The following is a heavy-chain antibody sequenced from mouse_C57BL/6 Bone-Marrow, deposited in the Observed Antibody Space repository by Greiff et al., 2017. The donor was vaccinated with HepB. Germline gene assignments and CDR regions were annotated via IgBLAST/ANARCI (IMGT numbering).Heavy chain of an antibody. Sequence: QVQLKESGAELVKPGASVKLSCKASGYTFTSYWMHWVKQRPGRGLEWIGRIDPNSGGTKYNEKFKSKATLTVDKPSSTAYMQLSSLTSEDSAVYYCAYYYGSSLYWYFDVWGTGTTVTVSS. D-gene: IGHD1-1*01. J-gene: IGHJ1*03. V-gene: IGHV1-72*01. CDR2: IDPNSGGT. CDR3: AYYYGSSLYWYFDV. CDR1: GYTFTSYW.